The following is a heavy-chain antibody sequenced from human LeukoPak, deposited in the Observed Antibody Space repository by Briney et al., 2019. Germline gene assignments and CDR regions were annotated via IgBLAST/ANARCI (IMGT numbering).Heavy chain of an antibody. D-gene: IGHD3-22*01. CDR1: GFTFSSYW. CDR2: IKQDGSEK. V-gene: IGHV3-7*01. Sequence: GGSLRLSCAASGFTFSSYWMSWVRQAPGKGLEWVASIKQDGSEKYYVDSVKGRFTISRDNAKNSLYLQMNSLRAEDTAVYYCARENSLYYYDSSGYFDYWGQGTLVTVSS. CDR3: ARENSLYYYDSSGYFDY. J-gene: IGHJ4*02.